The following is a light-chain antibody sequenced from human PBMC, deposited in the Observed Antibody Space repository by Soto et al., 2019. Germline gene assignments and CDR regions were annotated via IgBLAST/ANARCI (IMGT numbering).Light chain of an antibody. Sequence: QSVLTQPASVSGSPGPAITISCTGTTSDVGGYDYVSWCQQHPGKAPELIIYDVNNRPSGVSNRFSGSKSGNTASLTISGLQAEDEADYYCCSYTSISTLVFGGGTKLTVL. V-gene: IGLV2-14*03. CDR1: TSDVGGYDY. CDR2: DVN. CDR3: CSYTSISTLV. J-gene: IGLJ2*01.